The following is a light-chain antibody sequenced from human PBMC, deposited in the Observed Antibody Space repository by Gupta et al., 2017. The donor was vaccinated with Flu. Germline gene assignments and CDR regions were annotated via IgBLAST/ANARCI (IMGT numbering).Light chain of an antibody. V-gene: IGKV3-11*01. Sequence: QSSSSYLAWYQKQPGHALRLLMYAVSYSAAGITVRFSCSGSGTDFTLTISSLQPEDFAVYHCQHRSSRPMYTFGQGTEMALK. CDR2: AVS. J-gene: IGKJ2*01. CDR3: QHRSSRPMYT. CDR1: QSSSSY.